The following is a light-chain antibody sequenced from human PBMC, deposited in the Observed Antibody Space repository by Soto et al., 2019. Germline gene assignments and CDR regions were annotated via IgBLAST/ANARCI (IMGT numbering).Light chain of an antibody. Sequence: DIQMTQSPSTLSGSVGDRVTIPCRASQTISSWLAWYQQKPGKAPKLLIYKASTLKSGVPSRFSGSGSGTECTLTISRLQPDDFATYYCQHYNSYSEAFGQGTKVDIK. CDR1: QTISSW. J-gene: IGKJ1*01. CDR3: QHYNSYSEA. V-gene: IGKV1-5*03. CDR2: KAS.